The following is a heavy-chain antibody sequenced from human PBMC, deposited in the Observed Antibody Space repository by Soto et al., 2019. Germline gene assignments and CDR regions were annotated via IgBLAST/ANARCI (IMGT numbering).Heavy chain of an antibody. D-gene: IGHD2-8*01. CDR1: GYTFTDYI. V-gene: IGHV1-2*04. J-gene: IGHJ6*02. CDR2: INPKSGGT. Sequence: GASVKVSCKASGYTFTDYIIHWVRQAPGQGLEWVGWINPKSGGTSHAQKFLGWVTMTRDTSITTAYMALSRLKSDDTAVYYCARGDSTDCSNGVCSFYYYYDMDVWRQGTTVTVSS. CDR3: ARGDSTDCSNGVCSFYYYYDMDV.